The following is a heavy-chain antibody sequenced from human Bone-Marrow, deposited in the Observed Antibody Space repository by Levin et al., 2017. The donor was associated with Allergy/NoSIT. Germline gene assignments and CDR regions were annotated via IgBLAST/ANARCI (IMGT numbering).Heavy chain of an antibody. CDR1: GFTFSTYA. V-gene: IGHV3-21*01. CDR2: ISSSSSYI. CDR3: AREQKTYGTTLTDILHY. D-gene: IGHD2-2*01. J-gene: IGHJ4*02. Sequence: GESLKISCAASGFTFSTYAMNWVRQAPGKGLEWVSSISSSSSYIYYADSVKGRFTVSRDNAKNSLYLQMNSLRAEDTAVYYCAREQKTYGTTLTDILHYWGQGTLVTVSS.